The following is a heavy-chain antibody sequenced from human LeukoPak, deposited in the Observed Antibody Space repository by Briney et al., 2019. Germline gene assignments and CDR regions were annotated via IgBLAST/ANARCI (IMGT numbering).Heavy chain of an antibody. CDR2: ISSSGNTR. V-gene: IGHV3-48*03. CDR3: ASAMMGFDSSGYYTAAYFEH. Sequence: GGSLRLSCSASGMMFSSYEMYWVRQAPGKGLEWVSDISSSGNTRNYADSVKGRFTISRDNAKKTLHLQMNSLRGDDTAIYYCASAMMGFDSSGYYTAAYFEHWGQGTRVTVSS. CDR1: GMMFSSYE. J-gene: IGHJ4*02. D-gene: IGHD3-22*01.